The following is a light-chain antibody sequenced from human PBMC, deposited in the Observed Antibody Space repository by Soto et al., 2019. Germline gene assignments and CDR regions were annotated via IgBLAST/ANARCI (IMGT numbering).Light chain of an antibody. CDR2: RTS. Sequence: ETVMTQSPATLSVSPGERATLSCRASQTINNNLAWYQQKPGQAPRLLMFRTSTRATGIPARFSGSGSGTEFNITISRLEPEDFAVYYCQQYGNSSWTFGQGTKVEIK. CDR1: QTINNN. J-gene: IGKJ1*01. CDR3: QQYGNSSWT. V-gene: IGKV3-15*01.